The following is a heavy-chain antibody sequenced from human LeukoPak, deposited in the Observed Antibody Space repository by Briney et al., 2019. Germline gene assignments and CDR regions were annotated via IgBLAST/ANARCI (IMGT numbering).Heavy chain of an antibody. CDR3: AKEGRSTSCFDY. Sequence: GGSLRLSCAASGFTFSSYSMNWVRQAPGKGLEWVSAISGSGGSTYYADSVKGRFTISRDNSKNTLHLQMNSLRAEDTAVYYCAKEGRSTSCFDYWGQGTLVTVSS. D-gene: IGHD2-2*01. V-gene: IGHV3-23*01. CDR1: GFTFSSYS. J-gene: IGHJ4*02. CDR2: ISGSGGST.